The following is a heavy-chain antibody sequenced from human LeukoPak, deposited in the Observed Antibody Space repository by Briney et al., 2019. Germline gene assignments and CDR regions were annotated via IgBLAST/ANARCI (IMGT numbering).Heavy chain of an antibody. CDR2: ISAYSGNT. J-gene: IGHJ4*02. D-gene: IGHD1-26*01. CDR3: ARDRWVLGATTPYFFDY. CDR1: GYTFTDYG. V-gene: IGHV1-18*01. Sequence: ASVKVSCKTSGYTFTDYGISWVRQAPGQGLKWMGWISAYSGNTNSAQTFQGRVTMTTDTSTSTAYMELRSLRSDDTAVYYCARDRWVLGATTPYFFDYWGQGTLVTVSS.